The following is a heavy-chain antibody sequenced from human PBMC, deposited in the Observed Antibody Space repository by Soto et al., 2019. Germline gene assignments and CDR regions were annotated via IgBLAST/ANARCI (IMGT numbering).Heavy chain of an antibody. J-gene: IGHJ6*03. Sequence: GGSLRLSCAASGFSVNINSMTWVRQAPGKGLEWVSFIYSGGTTYYVDSVKGRFTISRDDSKNTLYLQMNSLRAEDTAVYYCARDGMAWSSTSSKDQYYYLDVWGKGTTVTVSS. CDR1: GFSVNINS. CDR2: IYSGGTT. D-gene: IGHD6-6*01. CDR3: ARDGMAWSSTSSKDQYYYLDV. V-gene: IGHV3-66*01.